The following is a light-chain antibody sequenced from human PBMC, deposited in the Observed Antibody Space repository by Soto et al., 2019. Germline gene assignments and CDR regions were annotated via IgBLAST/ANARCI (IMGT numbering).Light chain of an antibody. CDR3: QQRGNWPLT. J-gene: IGKJ4*01. V-gene: IGKV3-11*01. Sequence: EIVFTQSPANLSLSPGERATLSCRASQSVSSYLAWYQQKPGQAPRLLIYDASDRATGIPARFSGSGSGTDFTLTISSLEPEDFAVYYCQQRGNWPLTFGGGTKVDIK. CDR2: DAS. CDR1: QSVSSY.